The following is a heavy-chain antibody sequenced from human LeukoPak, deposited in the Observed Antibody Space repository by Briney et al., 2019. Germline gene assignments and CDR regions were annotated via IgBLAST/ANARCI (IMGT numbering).Heavy chain of an antibody. D-gene: IGHD3-10*01. CDR1: GFTFSNYK. V-gene: IGHV3-48*03. Sequence: LPGGSLRLSCAASGFTFSNYKMNWVRQAPGKGLEWVSYISSSGSIIYYSDSVKGRFTISRDNAKNPLYLQMNSLRAEDTAVYYCARDFGYFWGQGTLVTVSS. J-gene: IGHJ4*02. CDR3: ARDFGYF. CDR2: ISSSGSII.